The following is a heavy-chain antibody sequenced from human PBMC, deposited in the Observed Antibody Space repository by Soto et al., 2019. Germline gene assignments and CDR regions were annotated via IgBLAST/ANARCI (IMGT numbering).Heavy chain of an antibody. J-gene: IGHJ4*02. Sequence: QLQLQQWGAGLLKPSETLSLTCAVYGGSFSGYYWNWIRQPPGKGLEWIGEINHSGSTNYNPSLKRRDTISVDTSKNQSSLQLSSVTAAVTAVYCCARGWGSGVFDYWGQGTLVTVSS. CDR2: INHSGST. D-gene: IGHD6-19*01. CDR1: GGSFSGYY. V-gene: IGHV4-34*01. CDR3: ARGWGSGVFDY.